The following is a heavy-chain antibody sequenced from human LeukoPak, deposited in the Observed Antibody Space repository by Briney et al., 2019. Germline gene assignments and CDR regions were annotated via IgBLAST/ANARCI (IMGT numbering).Heavy chain of an antibody. CDR2: VSYDGSNK. CDR3: ASYDISTGHHYPFDY. CDR1: GFTFTSYC. J-gene: IGHJ4*02. Sequence: GGSLRLSCAASGFTFTSYCMRWVRQAPGKGLEWVAVVSYDGSNKYYADSVKGRFTVSRDTSKNMLYLQINSLRDEDTAVYYCASYDISTGHHYPFDYWGQRSLLTVSS. V-gene: IGHV3-30*03. D-gene: IGHD3-9*01.